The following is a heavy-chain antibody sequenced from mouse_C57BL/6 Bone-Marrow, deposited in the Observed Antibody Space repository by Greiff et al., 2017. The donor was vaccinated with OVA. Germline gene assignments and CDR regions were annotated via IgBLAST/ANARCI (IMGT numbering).Heavy chain of an antibody. CDR2: ISDGGSYT. V-gene: IGHV5-4*01. CDR3: ARPNWVAWFAY. CDR1: GFTFSSYA. D-gene: IGHD4-1*01. Sequence: EVQLKESGGGLVKPGGSLKLSCAASGFTFSSYAMSWVRQTPEKRLEWVATISDGGSYTYYPDNVKGRFTISRDNAKNNLYLQMSHLKSEDTAMYYCARPNWVAWFAYWGQGTLVTVSA. J-gene: IGHJ3*01.